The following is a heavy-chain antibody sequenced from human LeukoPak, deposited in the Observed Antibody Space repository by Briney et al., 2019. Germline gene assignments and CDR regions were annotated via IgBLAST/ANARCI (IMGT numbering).Heavy chain of an antibody. J-gene: IGHJ6*03. V-gene: IGHV3-74*01. Sequence: GGSLRLSCAASGFTFSSYWMHWVRQAPGKGLVWVSRINSDGSSTSYADSVKGRFTISRDNAKNTLYLQMNSLRAEDTAVYYCASGSYSSSWYAYYYYYMDVWGKGTTVTISS. CDR1: GFTFSSYW. D-gene: IGHD6-13*01. CDR3: ASGSYSSSWYAYYYYYMDV. CDR2: INSDGSST.